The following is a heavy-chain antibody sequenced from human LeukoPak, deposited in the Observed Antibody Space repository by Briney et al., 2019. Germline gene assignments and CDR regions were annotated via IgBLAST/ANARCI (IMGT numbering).Heavy chain of an antibody. CDR1: GYTFTNYY. CDR3: ARDPKGSDYGGD. D-gene: IGHD4-23*01. V-gene: IGHV1-46*01. Sequence: GASVKVSCKASGYTFTNYYIHWMRQAPGQGLEWMGIINPSGGSTSYAQKFQGRVTMTRDTSTSTVYMELSSLRSEDTAVYYCARDPKGSDYGGDWGQGTLVTVSS. CDR2: INPSGGST. J-gene: IGHJ4*02.